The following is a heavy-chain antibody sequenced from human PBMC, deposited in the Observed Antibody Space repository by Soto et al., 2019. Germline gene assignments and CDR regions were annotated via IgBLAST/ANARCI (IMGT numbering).Heavy chain of an antibody. V-gene: IGHV1-18*01. D-gene: IGHD3-16*01. Sequence: QVQLVQSGDEVKKPGASVKVSCKASGYIFVNYGIAWVRQAPGQGLEWMGWISPYTGNTHSATKIQGRLTMTTDTSTSTAYMDLGSLTSDATAVYYCVMVDNYVTPTPQDVWGQGTTVTASS. CDR3: VMVDNYVTPTPQDV. J-gene: IGHJ6*02. CDR2: ISPYTGNT. CDR1: GYIFVNYG.